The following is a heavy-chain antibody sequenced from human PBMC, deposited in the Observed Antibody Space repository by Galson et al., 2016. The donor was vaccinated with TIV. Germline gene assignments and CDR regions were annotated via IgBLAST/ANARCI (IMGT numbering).Heavy chain of an antibody. Sequence: SLRLSCAASGFSFRRYWMHWVRQAPGKGLVWVSHINSDGTNTNFADSVKGRFDISRDNAKNTLDLQMNGLTADDTAVYYCARGPGYCTGGVCYSNWYFDLWGRGPLVTVSS. V-gene: IGHV3-74*01. CDR3: ARGPGYCTGGVCYSNWYFDL. CDR1: GFSFRRYW. J-gene: IGHJ2*01. CDR2: INSDGTNT. D-gene: IGHD2-8*02.